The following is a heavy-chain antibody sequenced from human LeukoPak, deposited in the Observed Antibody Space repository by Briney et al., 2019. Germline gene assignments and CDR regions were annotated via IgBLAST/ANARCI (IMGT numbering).Heavy chain of an antibody. CDR1: GGTFSSYA. CDR2: IIPIFGTA. CDR3: ASGIAAAGTVHWFDP. J-gene: IGHJ5*02. Sequence: SVKVSCKASGGTFSSYAISWVRQAPGQGLEWMGGIIPIFGTANYAQKFQGRVTITTDESTSTAYMELSSLRSEDTAVYYCASGIAAAGTVHWFDPWGQGTLVTVSS. V-gene: IGHV1-69*05. D-gene: IGHD6-13*01.